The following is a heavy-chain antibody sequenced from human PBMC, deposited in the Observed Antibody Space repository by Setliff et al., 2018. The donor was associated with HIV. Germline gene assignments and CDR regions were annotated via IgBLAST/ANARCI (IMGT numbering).Heavy chain of an antibody. V-gene: IGHV1-18*01. CDR2: IDSNNGNR. Sequence: ASVKVSCKASGYSLSTYAISWVRQAPGQGLEWMGWIDSNNGNRNFAQKFRGRVTMTTDISTNTAYMEVRSLSFDDTAVYFCARRASTAEVFDYWGQGTLVTVSS. CDR1: GYSLSTYA. J-gene: IGHJ4*02. CDR3: ARRASTAEVFDY. D-gene: IGHD1-1*01.